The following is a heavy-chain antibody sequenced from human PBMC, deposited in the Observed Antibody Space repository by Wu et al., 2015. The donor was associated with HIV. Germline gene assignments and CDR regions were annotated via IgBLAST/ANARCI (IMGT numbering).Heavy chain of an antibody. Sequence: QLVQSGTEVKNPGPQXGSPVGPLDTPSPPFIFTGSDRLLDKALSWLGYMFPRGGDTLYSEKFHGRVSMTRDTSINTAFLDLSGLTFDDTAIYYCARTDFGSGTLPHHWGQGTLVTVSS. CDR3: ARTDFGSGTLPHH. V-gene: IGHV1-2*02. CDR1: DTPSPPF. CDR2: MFPRGGDT. D-gene: IGHD3-10*01. J-gene: IGHJ4*02.